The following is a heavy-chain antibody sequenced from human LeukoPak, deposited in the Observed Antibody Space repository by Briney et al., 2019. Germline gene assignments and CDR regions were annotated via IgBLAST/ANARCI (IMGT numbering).Heavy chain of an antibody. CDR3: ARDRGRTTHATATLLRPFDY. V-gene: IGHV1-69*04. CDR1: GGTFSSYA. CDR2: IIPILGIA. J-gene: IGHJ4*02. Sequence: SVKVSCKASGGTFSSYAISWVRQAPGQGLEWMGRIIPILGIANYAQKFQGRVTITADKSTSTAYMELSSLRSEDTAVYYCARDRGRTTHATATLLRPFDYWGQGTLVTVSS. D-gene: IGHD3-3*01.